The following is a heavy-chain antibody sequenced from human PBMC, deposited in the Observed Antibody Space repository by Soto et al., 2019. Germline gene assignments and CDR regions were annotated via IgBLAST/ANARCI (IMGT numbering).Heavy chain of an antibody. D-gene: IGHD6-19*01. CDR2: ISAYNGNT. J-gene: IGHJ6*02. CDR3: ARVKDSSGWYDYYYAMDV. V-gene: IGHV1-18*01. CDR1: GYTFTSYG. Sequence: ASVKVSCKASGYTFTSYGISWVRQAPGQGLEWMGWISAYNGNTNYAQKLQGRVTMTTDTSTSTAYMELRSLRSDDTAVYYCARVKDSSGWYDYYYAMDVWGQGTTVTVSS.